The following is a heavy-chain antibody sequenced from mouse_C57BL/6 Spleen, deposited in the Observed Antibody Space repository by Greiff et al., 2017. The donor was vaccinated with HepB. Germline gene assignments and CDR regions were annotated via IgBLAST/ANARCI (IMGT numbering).Heavy chain of an antibody. CDR1: GYTFTSYW. Sequence: VQLQQSGAELVKPGASVKLPCKASGYTFTSYWMQWVKQRPGQGLEWIGEIDPSDSYTNYNQKFKGKATLTVDTSSSTAYMQLSSLTSEDSAVYYCARQGTYGWGQGTTLTVSS. D-gene: IGHD1-1*02. CDR3: ARQGTYG. V-gene: IGHV1-50*01. J-gene: IGHJ2*01. CDR2: IDPSDSYT.